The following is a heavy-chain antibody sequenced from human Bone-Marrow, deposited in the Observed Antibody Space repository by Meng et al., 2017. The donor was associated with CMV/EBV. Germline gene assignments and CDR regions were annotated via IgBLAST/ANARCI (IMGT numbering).Heavy chain of an antibody. D-gene: IGHD4-11*01. CDR3: TAVTTAGNV. V-gene: IGHV3-49*04. CDR1: GFNFGEYV. CDR2: IRSKAYGGTT. Sequence: GESLKIPCKTSGFNFGEYVMNWVRQAPGKGLEWVSFIRSKAYGGTTKYAASVKGRFSMSRDDSKSIAYRQMNSLKAEDRAVYYCTAVTTAGNVWGRGTMVTVSS. J-gene: IGHJ6*02.